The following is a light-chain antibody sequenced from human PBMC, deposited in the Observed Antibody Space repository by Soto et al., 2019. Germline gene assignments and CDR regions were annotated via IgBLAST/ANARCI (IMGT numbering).Light chain of an antibody. Sequence: EIVMTQSPATLSVSPGERATLSCRAIESVRSKLAWYQQKPGQAPRLLIYGASTRAAGIPAKFSGSGSGTEFTLTISSLQSEDFAVYYCQQYHNWPPLTFGGGTKVDIK. V-gene: IGKV3-15*01. CDR1: ESVRSK. CDR3: QQYHNWPPLT. CDR2: GAS. J-gene: IGKJ4*01.